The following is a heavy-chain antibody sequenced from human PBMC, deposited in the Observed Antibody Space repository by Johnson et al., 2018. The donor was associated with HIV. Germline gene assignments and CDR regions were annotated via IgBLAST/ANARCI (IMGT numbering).Heavy chain of an antibody. CDR1: GFTFSSYG. CDR3: ARDSGYSYADDAFDI. CDR2: IKQDGSEK. Sequence: VQLVESGGGVVQPGRSLRLSCAASGFTFSSYGMHWVRQAPGKGLEWVANIKQDGSEKYYVDSVKCRFTISRDNAKNSLYLQMNSLRAEDTAVYYCARDSGYSYADDAFDIWGQGTMVTVSS. V-gene: IGHV3-7*01. D-gene: IGHD5-18*01. J-gene: IGHJ3*02.